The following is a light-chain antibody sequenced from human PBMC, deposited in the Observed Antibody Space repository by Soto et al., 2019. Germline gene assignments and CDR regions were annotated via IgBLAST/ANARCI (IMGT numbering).Light chain of an antibody. J-gene: IGLJ2*01. CDR2: EVS. CDR3: CSDSGSNLFVV. V-gene: IGLV2-8*01. Sequence: QSALTQPPSASGSPGQSVTISCTGTSSDVGGYNYVSWYQQHPGKAPKLMIYEVSKRPSGVPDRFSGCKSCNTASLTVSGLQAEDEADYYCCSDSGSNLFVVFGGGTKLTVL. CDR1: SSDVGGYNY.